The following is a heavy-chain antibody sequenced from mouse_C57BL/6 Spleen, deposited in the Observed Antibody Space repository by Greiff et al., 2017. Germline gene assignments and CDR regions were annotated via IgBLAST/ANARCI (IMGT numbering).Heavy chain of an antibody. CDR2: INPSSGYT. V-gene: IGHV1-4*01. J-gene: IGHJ4*01. CDR3: ARRHGDDAMDY. D-gene: IGHD2-13*01. Sequence: QVQLQQSGAELARPGASVKMSCKASGYTFTSYTMHWVKQRPGQGLEWIGYINPSSGYTKYNQKFKDKATLTADKSSSTAYMQLSSLTSEDSAVYYCARRHGDDAMDYWGQGTSVTVSS. CDR1: GYTFTSYT.